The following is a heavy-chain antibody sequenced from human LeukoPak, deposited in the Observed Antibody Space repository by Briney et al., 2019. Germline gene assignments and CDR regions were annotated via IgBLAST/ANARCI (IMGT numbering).Heavy chain of an antibody. CDR2: ISYDGSNK. CDR1: GFTFSSYA. CDR3: ASPLRSSSSLFDY. Sequence: GGSLRLSCAASGFTFSSYAMHWVRQAPGKGLEWVAVISYDGSNKYYADSVKGRFTISRDNSKNTLYLQMNSLRAEDTAVYYCASPLRSSSSLFDYWGQGTLVTVSS. D-gene: IGHD6-6*01. J-gene: IGHJ4*02. V-gene: IGHV3-30-3*01.